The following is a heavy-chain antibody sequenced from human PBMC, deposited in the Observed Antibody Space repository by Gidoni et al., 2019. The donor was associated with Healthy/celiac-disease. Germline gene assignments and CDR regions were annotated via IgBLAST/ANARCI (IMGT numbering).Heavy chain of an antibody. V-gene: IGHV4-39*01. CDR2: IYYSGST. D-gene: IGHD4-17*01. CDR3: ARPDYGDYGWGYFDY. Sequence: QLQLQESGPGLVKPSETLSLTCTVSGGSISSSSYYWGWIRQPPGKGLEWIGSIYYSGSTYYHPSLKSRVTISVDTSKNQFSLKLSSVTAADTAVYYCARPDYGDYGWGYFDYWGQGTLVTVSS. J-gene: IGHJ4*02. CDR1: GGSISSSSYY.